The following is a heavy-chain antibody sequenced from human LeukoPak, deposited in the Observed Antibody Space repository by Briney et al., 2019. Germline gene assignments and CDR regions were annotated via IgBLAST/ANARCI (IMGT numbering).Heavy chain of an antibody. CDR1: GYTFTSYD. D-gene: IGHD4-17*01. J-gene: IGHJ4*02. Sequence: ASVMVSCKASGYTFTSYDINWVRRAPGQGLEWMGWISTQSGNTNYAQKVQGRLTLTTDRSTNTAYMELRSLRSDDTAVYYCARGAYGDKWGQGTMVTVSS. CDR2: ISTQSGNT. CDR3: ARGAYGDK. V-gene: IGHV1-18*01.